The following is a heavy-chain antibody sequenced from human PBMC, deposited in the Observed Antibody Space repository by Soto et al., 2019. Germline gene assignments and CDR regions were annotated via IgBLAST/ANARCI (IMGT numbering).Heavy chain of an antibody. CDR3: ATASGYVGGWYHDY. V-gene: IGHV1-69*01. D-gene: IGHD6-19*01. CDR1: GGTFSSDA. Sequence: QVQLVQSGAEVRKPGSSVKVSCKASGGTFSSDAVSWVRQAPGQGLEWMGGLIPILGTTHYAQKFQVRVTITADECTNTDYMELSILRSADTAVYYCATASGYVGGWYHDYWVQGARVTVSS. CDR2: LIPILGTT. J-gene: IGHJ4*02.